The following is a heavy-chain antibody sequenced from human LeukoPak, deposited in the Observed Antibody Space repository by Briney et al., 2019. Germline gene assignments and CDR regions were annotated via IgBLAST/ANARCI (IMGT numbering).Heavy chain of an antibody. CDR1: GYTFTSYD. CDR3: ARGRGIDSSSWTYYYYYYMDV. D-gene: IGHD6-13*01. Sequence: GASVKVSCKASGYTFTSYDINWVRQATGQGLEWMGWMNPNSGNTGYAQKFQGRVTMTRNTSISTAYMGLSSLRSEDTAVYYCARGRGIDSSSWTYYYYYYMDVWGKGTTVTISS. J-gene: IGHJ6*03. CDR2: MNPNSGNT. V-gene: IGHV1-8*01.